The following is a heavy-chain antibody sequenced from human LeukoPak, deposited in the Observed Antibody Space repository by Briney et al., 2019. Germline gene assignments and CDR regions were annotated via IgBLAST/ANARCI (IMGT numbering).Heavy chain of an antibody. D-gene: IGHD3-10*01. CDR1: GYTFTSYD. CDR3: ARVSPSESWFGELLFDY. J-gene: IGHJ4*02. V-gene: IGHV1-8*01. CDR2: MNPNSGNT. Sequence: GASVKVSCKASGYTFTSYDINWVRQATGQGLEWMGWMNPNSGNTGYAQKFQGRVTMTRDTSTSTVYMELSSLRSEDTAVYYCARVSPSESWFGELLFDYWGQGTLVTVSS.